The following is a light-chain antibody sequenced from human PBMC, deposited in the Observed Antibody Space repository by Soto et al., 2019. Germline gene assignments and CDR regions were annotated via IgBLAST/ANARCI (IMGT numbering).Light chain of an antibody. CDR1: QSINNNY. CDR3: QQFDNLIT. CDR2: DVS. Sequence: EIVLTQSPATLSLSPGERATLSCGASQSINNNYLAWYQQKPGLAPRLLIYDVSTRAAGIPDRFSGSGSGTDFTLTISRLEPEDFAVYYCQQFDNLITFGGGTKVEIK. V-gene: IGKV3D-20*01. J-gene: IGKJ4*01.